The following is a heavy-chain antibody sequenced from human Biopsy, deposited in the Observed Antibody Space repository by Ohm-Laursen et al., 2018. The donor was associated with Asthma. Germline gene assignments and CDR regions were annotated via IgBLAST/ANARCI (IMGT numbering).Heavy chain of an antibody. J-gene: IGHJ3*02. Sequence: SLRLSCAASGFVFSQCGMHWVRQGPGKGLEWVALVSSDGHTKYYEDSVKGRFTISRGNSRKRLYLQINRLTVEDSAVYFCARQSGQDYGDSSGFDIWGQGTKVAVSS. CDR2: VSSDGHTK. CDR1: GFVFSQCG. V-gene: IGHV3-30*03. CDR3: ARQSGQDYGDSSGFDI. D-gene: IGHD3-22*01.